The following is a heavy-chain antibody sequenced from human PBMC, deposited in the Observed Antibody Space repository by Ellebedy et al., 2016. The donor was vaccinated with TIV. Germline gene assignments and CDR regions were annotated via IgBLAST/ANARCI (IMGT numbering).Heavy chain of an antibody. Sequence: GESLKISCAAAELNVRYTHMCWVRPAPGKGLDWVSIIYSGARIDYADSVKGRFTISRDISKTTVSLQMNSLSAEDTAVYYCAGAQRYSYGTVFDSWGQGMLVTVSS. CDR3: AGAQRYSYGTVFDS. CDR1: ELNVRYTH. V-gene: IGHV3-53*01. D-gene: IGHD5-18*01. J-gene: IGHJ4*02. CDR2: IYSGARI.